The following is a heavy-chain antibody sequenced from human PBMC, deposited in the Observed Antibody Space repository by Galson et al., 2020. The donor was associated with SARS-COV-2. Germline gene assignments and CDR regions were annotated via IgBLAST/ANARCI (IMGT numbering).Heavy chain of an antibody. Sequence: SETLSLTCTVSGGSISSGVASWGWLRQPPGERLEWIGTITYDGDSYYNPSLSSRISISKDMSNNQLSLTLTSVTAADTAVYFCTRGPTGYPNWFDPWGRGTLVTVSS. CDR2: ITYDGDS. D-gene: IGHD2-2*01. CDR3: TRGPTGYPNWFDP. V-gene: IGHV4-39*07. CDR1: GGSISSGVAS. J-gene: IGHJ5*02.